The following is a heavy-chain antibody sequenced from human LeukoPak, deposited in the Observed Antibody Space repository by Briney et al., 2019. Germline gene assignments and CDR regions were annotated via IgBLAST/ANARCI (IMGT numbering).Heavy chain of an antibody. Sequence: PSETLSLTCTVYAGSFSGYYWSWIRQPPGKGLEWMGEISHSGSTNSKPSLKSRVTMSVDTSKRRFTLKLSSVTAADTAVYYCARGGSTLRDAFDFWGQGTMVTVSS. V-gene: IGHV4-34*01. J-gene: IGHJ3*01. CDR1: AGSFSGYY. CDR2: ISHSGST. D-gene: IGHD3-10*01. CDR3: ARGGSTLRDAFDF.